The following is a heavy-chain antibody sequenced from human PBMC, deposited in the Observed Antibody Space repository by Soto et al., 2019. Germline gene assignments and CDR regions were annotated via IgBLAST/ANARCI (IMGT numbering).Heavy chain of an antibody. Sequence: EVQLVESGGGLVQPGGSLKLSCAASGFTFSGSAMHWVRQASGKGLERVGRIRSKVNNYATGYAASVKGRFSISRDDSKNTAYLQMNSLKTEDTAVYYCTRPPYCSGGSCSRSGYWGQGTLVTVSS. D-gene: IGHD2-15*01. CDR3: TRPPYCSGGSCSRSGY. V-gene: IGHV3-73*02. J-gene: IGHJ4*02. CDR2: IRSKVNNYAT. CDR1: GFTFSGSA.